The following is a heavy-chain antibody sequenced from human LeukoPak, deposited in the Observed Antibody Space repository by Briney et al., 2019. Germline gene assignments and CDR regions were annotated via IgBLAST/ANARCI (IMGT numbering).Heavy chain of an antibody. J-gene: IGHJ4*02. CDR3: AKDYERDGYNDY. Sequence: GGSLRLSCAASGFTFSTYDMHWVRQVTGKGLEWVSAIGTGDDTYYLGSVKGRFTISRDNSKNTLYLQMNSLRAEDTAVYYCAKDYERDGYNDYWGQGTLVTVSS. V-gene: IGHV3-13*01. CDR1: GFTFSTYD. D-gene: IGHD5-24*01. CDR2: IGTGDDT.